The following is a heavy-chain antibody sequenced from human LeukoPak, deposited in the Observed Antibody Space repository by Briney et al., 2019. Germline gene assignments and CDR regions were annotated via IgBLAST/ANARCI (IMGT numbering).Heavy chain of an antibody. CDR3: ARAGTVSETYLGHYYFYMDV. Sequence: EASVKVSCKASGGTFSSYAISWVRQAPGQGLEWMGWINPYSGGTHFIQKFQGRVTMTSDTSISTAYMELSSLRSDDTAVYYCARAGTVSETYLGHYYFYMDVWGKGTTVTVSS. CDR1: GGTFSSYA. J-gene: IGHJ6*03. V-gene: IGHV1-2*02. CDR2: INPYSGGT. D-gene: IGHD4-17*01.